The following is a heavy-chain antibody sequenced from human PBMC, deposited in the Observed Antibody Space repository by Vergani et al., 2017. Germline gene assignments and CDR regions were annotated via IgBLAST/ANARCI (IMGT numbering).Heavy chain of an antibody. V-gene: IGHV3-72*01. Sequence: EVQLVESGGGSVQPGGSLRLSCAASGFTFSDHNMDWVRQAPGKGLEWVGRSRNKANDYTTKYVASVKGRFTISRDDSKNSLYLQMNSLKTEDTAVYYCARSSGYYSYYFDFWGQGTLVTVSS. D-gene: IGHD3-22*01. J-gene: IGHJ4*02. CDR3: ARSSGYYSYYFDF. CDR2: SRNKANDYTT. CDR1: GFTFSDHN.